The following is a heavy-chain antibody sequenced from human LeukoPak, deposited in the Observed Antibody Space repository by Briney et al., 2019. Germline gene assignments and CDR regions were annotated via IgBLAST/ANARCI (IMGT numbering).Heavy chain of an antibody. CDR1: GYTFTSYA. CDR3: ASHHPTGFVVVVVAATEYAFDI. V-gene: IGHV1-18*01. J-gene: IGHJ3*02. D-gene: IGHD2-15*01. Sequence: GASVKVSCKASGYTFTSYALSWVRQAPGQGLEWMGWISAYNGNTNYAQKLQGRVTMTTDTSTSTAYMELSSLRSEDTAVYYCASHHPTGFVVVVVAATEYAFDIWGQGTMVTVSS. CDR2: ISAYNGNT.